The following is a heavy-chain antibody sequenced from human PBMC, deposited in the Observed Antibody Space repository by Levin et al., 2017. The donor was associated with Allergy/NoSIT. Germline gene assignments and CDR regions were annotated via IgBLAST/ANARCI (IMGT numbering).Heavy chain of an antibody. CDR3: ARDAYCGGDCYSSPKTKHSPFDI. CDR1: GGSISSGGYY. J-gene: IGHJ3*02. Sequence: TLSLTCTVSGGSISSGGYYWSWIRQHPGKGLEWIGYIYYSGSTYYNPSLKSRVTISVDTSKNQFSLKLSSVTAADTAVYYCARDAYCGGDCYSSPKTKHSPFDIWGQGTMVTVSS. CDR2: IYYSGST. D-gene: IGHD2-21*02. V-gene: IGHV4-31*03.